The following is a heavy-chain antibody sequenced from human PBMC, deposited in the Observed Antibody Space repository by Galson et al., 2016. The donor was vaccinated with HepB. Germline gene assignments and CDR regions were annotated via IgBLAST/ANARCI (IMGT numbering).Heavy chain of an antibody. CDR1: GYPFTSYD. CDR2: MNPNSGDT. CDR3: ARVQGRGFIMLNF. J-gene: IGHJ1*01. D-gene: IGHD3-10*01. V-gene: IGHV1-8*01. Sequence: SVKVSCKASGYPFTSYDINWVRQATGQGLEWMGWMNPNSGDTDYAQKFQGRVTMTRDTSISTACMELTSLRSEDTAVYYCARVQGRGFIMLNFWGQGTLVTVSS.